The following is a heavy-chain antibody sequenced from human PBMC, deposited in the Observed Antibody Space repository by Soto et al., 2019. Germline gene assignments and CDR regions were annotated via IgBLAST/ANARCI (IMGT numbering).Heavy chain of an antibody. CDR2: ISGSGGST. CDR1: GFTFSSYA. CDR3: ARDRIPTGMDV. Sequence: PGGSLRLSCAASGFTFSSYAMTWVRQAPGKGLEWVSVISGSGGSTYFADSVKGRFTISRDNSKNTLYLQMSSLRAEDTAVYYCARDRIPTGMDVWGQGTTVTVSS. J-gene: IGHJ6*02. V-gene: IGHV3-23*01.